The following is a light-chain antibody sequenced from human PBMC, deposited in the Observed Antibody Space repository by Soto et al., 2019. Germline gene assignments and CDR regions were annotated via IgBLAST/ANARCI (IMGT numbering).Light chain of an antibody. CDR3: CADAGSSRYV. V-gene: IGLV2-23*02. J-gene: IGLJ1*01. CDR2: EVT. CDR1: SSHVGSYDF. Sequence: QSALTQPASVSGSPGQSITISCTRSSSHVGSYDFVSWYQQHPGKAPKVLIYEVTKRPSGVSNRFSGSKSGNTASLTISGLQADDEADYYCCADAGSSRYVFATGTKLTVL.